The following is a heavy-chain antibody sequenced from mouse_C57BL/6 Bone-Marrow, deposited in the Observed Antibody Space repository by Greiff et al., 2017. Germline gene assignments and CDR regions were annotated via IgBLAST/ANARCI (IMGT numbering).Heavy chain of an antibody. D-gene: IGHD1-1*01. CDR1: GFTIKDDY. CDR2: IDPESGGT. V-gene: IGHV14-4*01. Sequence: VQLQQSGAELVRPGASVKLSCTASGFTIKDDYMHWVKQRPEQGLEWIGWIDPESGGTEYTSKFQGKATITVDTSSTTASLQLRSLTSEDTAVDYCTPLYYYGSSYDDWGQGTTLTVSS. J-gene: IGHJ2*01. CDR3: TPLYYYGSSYDD.